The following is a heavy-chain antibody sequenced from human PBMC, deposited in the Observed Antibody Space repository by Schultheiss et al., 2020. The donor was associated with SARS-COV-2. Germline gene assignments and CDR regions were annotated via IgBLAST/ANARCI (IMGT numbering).Heavy chain of an antibody. J-gene: IGHJ4*02. CDR1: GFTFSSYA. CDR3: AKDNYYDSSGYLRLGYFDY. V-gene: IGHV3-23*01. D-gene: IGHD3-22*01. Sequence: GESLKISCAASGFTFSSYAMSWVRQAPGKGLEWVSAISGSGGSTYYADSVKGRFTISRDNSKNTLYLQMNSLRAEDTAVYYCAKDNYYDSSGYLRLGYFDYWGQGTLVTVSS. CDR2: ISGSGGST.